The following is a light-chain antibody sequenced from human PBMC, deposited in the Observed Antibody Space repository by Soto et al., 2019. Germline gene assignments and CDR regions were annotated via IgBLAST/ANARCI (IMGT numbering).Light chain of an antibody. V-gene: IGKV3-15*01. CDR2: GAS. CDR1: QSVSSY. Sequence: EIVLPQSPGTLSLSPGERAPLSCRASQSVSSYYLGWYQQKPGQTPRLLIYGASTRATGIPARFSGSGSGTESTLTISSLQSEEFAVYYCQQYNNWPLTVGQGTKVDIK. CDR3: QQYNNWPLT. J-gene: IGKJ1*01.